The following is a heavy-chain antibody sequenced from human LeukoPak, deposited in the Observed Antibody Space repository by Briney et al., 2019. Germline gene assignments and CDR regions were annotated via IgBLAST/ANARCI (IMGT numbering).Heavy chain of an antibody. CDR2: IYYSGST. Sequence: SETLSLTCTVSGGSISSYYWSWIRQPPGKGLEWIGYIYYSGSTNYKPSLKSRVTISVDTSKNQFSLKLSSVTAADTAVYYCARLGYYDILTGYLPDRWFDPWGQGTLVTVSS. D-gene: IGHD3-9*01. J-gene: IGHJ5*02. CDR3: ARLGYYDILTGYLPDRWFDP. V-gene: IGHV4-59*08. CDR1: GGSISSYY.